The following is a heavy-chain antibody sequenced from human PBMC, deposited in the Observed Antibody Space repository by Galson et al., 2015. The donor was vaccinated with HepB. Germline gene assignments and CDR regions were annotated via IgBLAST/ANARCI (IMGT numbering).Heavy chain of an antibody. Sequence: SEPLSLTCTVSGGSIGSYYWSWIRQPAGKGLEWLGRIYTSGSTNYNPSLKSRVTMSVDTSKNQFSLKLSSVTAADTAVYYCAREWVVRGLVAFDIWGQGTMVTVSS. CDR2: IYTSGST. CDR3: AREWVVRGLVAFDI. V-gene: IGHV4-4*07. D-gene: IGHD3-10*01. J-gene: IGHJ3*02. CDR1: GGSIGSYY.